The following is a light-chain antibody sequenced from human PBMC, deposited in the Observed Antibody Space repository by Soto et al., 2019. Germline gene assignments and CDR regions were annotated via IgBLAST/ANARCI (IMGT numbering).Light chain of an antibody. CDR2: EVS. CDR3: CSYAGSSTYF. Sequence: QSALTQPASVSGSPGQSITISCTGTSSDVGSYNLVSWYQQHPGKAPKLMIYEVSKRPSGVSNRFSGSKSGNTASLTISGLQAEDEADYYCCSYAGSSTYFFGTGTKVTV. CDR1: SSDVGSYNL. J-gene: IGLJ1*01. V-gene: IGLV2-23*02.